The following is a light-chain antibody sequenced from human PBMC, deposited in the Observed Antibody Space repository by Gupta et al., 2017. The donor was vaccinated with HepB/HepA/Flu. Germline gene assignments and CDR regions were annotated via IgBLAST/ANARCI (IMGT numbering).Light chain of an antibody. J-gene: IGKJ1*01. CDR2: LGS. CDR1: QSLLHSNGYNY. V-gene: IGKV2-28*01. CDR3: MQALQTPRT. Sequence: DIVMTQSPFSLPVTPGEPAPISCRSSQSLLHSNGYNYLDWYLQEPGQSPQLLIYLGSNRASGVPDRFSGSGSGTDFTLKISRVEAEDVGVYYCMQALQTPRTFGQGTKVEIK.